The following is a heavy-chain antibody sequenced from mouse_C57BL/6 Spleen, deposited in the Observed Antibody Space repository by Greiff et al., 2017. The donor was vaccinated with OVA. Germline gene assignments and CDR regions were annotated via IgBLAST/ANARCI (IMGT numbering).Heavy chain of an antibody. CDR2: INPSTGGT. CDR3: ARTYYGNYYAMDY. Sequence: EVQLQQSGPELVKPGASVKISCKASGYSFTGYYMNWVKQSPEKSLEWIGEINPSTGGTTYNQKFKAKATLTVDKSSSTAYMQLKSLTSEDSAVYYCARTYYGNYYAMDYWGQGTSVTVSS. J-gene: IGHJ4*01. D-gene: IGHD2-10*01. CDR1: GYSFTGYY. V-gene: IGHV1-42*01.